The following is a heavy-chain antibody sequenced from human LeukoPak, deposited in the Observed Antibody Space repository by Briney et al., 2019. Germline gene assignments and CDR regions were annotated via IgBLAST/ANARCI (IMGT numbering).Heavy chain of an antibody. CDR3: AKDPSLYSSGWNT. J-gene: IGHJ5*02. V-gene: IGHV3-23*01. D-gene: IGHD6-19*01. Sequence: GGSLRLSCAASGFTVSSNYMSWVRQAPGKGLEWVSAISGSGGSTYYADSVKGRFTISRDNSKNTLYLQMNSLRAEDTAVYYCAKDPSLYSSGWNTWGQGTLVTVSS. CDR2: ISGSGGST. CDR1: GFTVSSNY.